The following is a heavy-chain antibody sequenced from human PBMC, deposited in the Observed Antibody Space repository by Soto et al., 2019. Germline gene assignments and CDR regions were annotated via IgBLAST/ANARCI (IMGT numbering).Heavy chain of an antibody. V-gene: IGHV1-69*01. Sequence: QAQVVQSGAEVRKPGSSVKLSCKASEGTFNSYAIAWVRQAPGQGLEWMGGIIPYYNTLNYAQKFQDRVTITADDSTNIVYMELRSLRSDDTAVYFCASGASRWYPYCFDSWAQGTLVTVSS. CDR1: EGTFNSYA. CDR2: IIPYYNTL. D-gene: IGHD6-13*01. CDR3: ASGASRWYPYCFDS. J-gene: IGHJ4*02.